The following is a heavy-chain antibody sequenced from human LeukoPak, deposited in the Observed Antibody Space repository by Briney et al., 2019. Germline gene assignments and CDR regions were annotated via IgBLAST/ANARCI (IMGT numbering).Heavy chain of an antibody. CDR2: FDPEDGET. V-gene: IGHV1-24*01. J-gene: IGHJ4*02. CDR3: ATARPQNVRFLEWLPLFDY. Sequence: ASVKISCKVSGYTLTELSMHWVRQAPGKGLEWMGGFDPEDGETIYAQKFQGRVTMTEDTSTDTAYMELSSLRSEDTAVYYCATARPQNVRFLEWLPLFDYWGQGTLVTVSS. D-gene: IGHD3-3*01. CDR1: GYTLTELS.